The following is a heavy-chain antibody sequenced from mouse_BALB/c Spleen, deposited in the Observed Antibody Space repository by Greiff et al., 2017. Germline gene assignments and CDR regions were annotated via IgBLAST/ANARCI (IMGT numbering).Heavy chain of an antibody. CDR2: INPNNGGT. CDR3: ARNAYYGNYYAMDD. D-gene: IGHD2-10*01. J-gene: IGHJ4*01. V-gene: IGHV1-18*01. Sequence: EVQLQQSGPELVKPGASVKIPCKASGYTFTDYNMDWVKQSHGKSLEWIGDINPNNGGTIYNQKFKGKATLTVDKSSSTAYMELRSLTSEDTAVYYCARNAYYGNYYAMDDWGQGTSVTVSS. CDR1: GYTFTDYN.